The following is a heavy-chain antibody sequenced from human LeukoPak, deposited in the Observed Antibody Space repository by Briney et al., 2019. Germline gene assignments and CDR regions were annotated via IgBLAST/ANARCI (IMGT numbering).Heavy chain of an antibody. V-gene: IGHV4-61*02. CDR3: ARDEGVGAWAFDY. J-gene: IGHJ4*02. CDR2: IYTSGST. CDR1: GGSISSGSYY. D-gene: IGHD1-26*01. Sequence: SSETLSLTCTVSGGSISSGSYYWSWIRQPAGKGLEWIGRIYTSGSTNYNPSLKSRVTISVDTSKNQFSLKLSSVTAADTAVYYCARDEGVGAWAFDYWGQGTLVTVSS.